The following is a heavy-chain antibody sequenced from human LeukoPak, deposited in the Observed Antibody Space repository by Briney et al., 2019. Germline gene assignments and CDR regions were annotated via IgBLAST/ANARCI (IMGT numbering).Heavy chain of an antibody. CDR2: IYYSGST. J-gene: IGHJ4*02. D-gene: IGHD3-16*01. CDR3: ATDMGLAAFDY. V-gene: IGHV4-4*08. Sequence: SETLSLTCTVSGGSIRSYYWSWIRQPPWKGLEWIGYIYYSGSTNYNPSLKSRVTMSVDTSKNQFSLKLNSVTAADTAVYYCATDMGLAAFDYWGQGTLVTVSS. CDR1: GGSIRSYY.